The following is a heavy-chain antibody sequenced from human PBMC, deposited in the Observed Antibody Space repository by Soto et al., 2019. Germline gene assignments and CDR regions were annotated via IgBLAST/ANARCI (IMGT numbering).Heavy chain of an antibody. J-gene: IGHJ6*02. Sequence: GESLKISCKGSGYSFTSYWISWVRQMPGKGLEWMGRIDPSDSYTNYSPSFQGHVTISADKSISTAYPQWSSLKASDTAMYYCARLRDYGGNYYYGMDVWGQGTTVTVSS. CDR3: ARLRDYGGNYYYGMDV. CDR2: IDPSDSYT. CDR1: GYSFTSYW. D-gene: IGHD4-17*01. V-gene: IGHV5-10-1*01.